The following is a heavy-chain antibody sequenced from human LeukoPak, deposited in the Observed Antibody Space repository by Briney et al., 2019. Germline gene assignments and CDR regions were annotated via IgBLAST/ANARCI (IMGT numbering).Heavy chain of an antibody. D-gene: IGHD3-16*02. J-gene: IGHJ4*02. V-gene: IGHV1-46*01. CDR3: ARGRGHYVWGSYRYTLNLDY. Sequence: ASVKVSCKASGYTFTSYYMHWVRQAPGQGLEWMGIINPSGGSTSYAQKFQGRVTMTRDMSTSTVYMELSSLRSEDTAVYYCARGRGHYVWGSYRYTLNLDYWGQGTLVTVSP. CDR2: INPSGGST. CDR1: GYTFTSYY.